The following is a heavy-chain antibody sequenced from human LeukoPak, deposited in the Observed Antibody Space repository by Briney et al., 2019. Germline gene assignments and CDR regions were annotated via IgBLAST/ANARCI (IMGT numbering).Heavy chain of an antibody. CDR3: AKGSERDGGP. J-gene: IGHJ5*02. CDR1: GFTFSDSY. Sequence: PGGSLRLSCAASGFTFSDSYMSWIRQAPGKGLEWLSYISGSGGDIAYRDSVKGRMTISRDNAKNSLYLQMNSLTVEDTAVYYCAKGSERDGGPWGQGTLVTVSS. V-gene: IGHV3-11*04. CDR2: ISGSGGDI. D-gene: IGHD5-24*01.